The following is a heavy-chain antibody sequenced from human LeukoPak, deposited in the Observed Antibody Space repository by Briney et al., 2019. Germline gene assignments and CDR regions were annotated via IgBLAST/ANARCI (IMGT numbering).Heavy chain of an antibody. J-gene: IGHJ4*02. CDR1: GGSIRSYY. CDR2: ISDSRSA. D-gene: IGHD3-10*01. V-gene: IGHV4-59*08. CDR3: ARHSGIGLDS. Sequence: PSETLSLTCTVSGGSIRSYYWSWIRQPPGEGLEWIGYISDSRSANYNPSLESRVTISVDTSKNQFSLKLNSVTAADTAIYYCARHSGIGLDSWGQGTLVAVSS.